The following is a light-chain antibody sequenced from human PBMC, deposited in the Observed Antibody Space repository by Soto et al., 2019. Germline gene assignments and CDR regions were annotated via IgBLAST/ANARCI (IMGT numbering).Light chain of an antibody. J-gene: IGKJ4*01. CDR3: LQSYSTPLS. V-gene: IGKV1-39*01. CDR2: AAS. Sequence: DIQMTQSPSSLSASVGDGVTITCRASQSIVSYLNWYQQKPGKAPKLLIYAASSLESGVPSRFSGSGSGTDFTLTISSLQPEDFATYYCLQSYSTPLSFGGGTKVDIK. CDR1: QSIVSY.